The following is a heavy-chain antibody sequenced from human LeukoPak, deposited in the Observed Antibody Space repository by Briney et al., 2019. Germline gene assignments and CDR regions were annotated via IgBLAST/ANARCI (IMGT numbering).Heavy chain of an antibody. D-gene: IGHD3-10*01. CDR2: INPSGGST. Sequence: GASVKVSCKASGYTFTSYYMHWVRQAPGQGLEWMGIINPSGGSTSYAQKFQGRVTMTRDTSTSTVYMELSSLRSEDTAVYYCARVKAAMVRGVPYYYYYGMDVWGQGTTVTVSS. V-gene: IGHV1-46*01. J-gene: IGHJ6*02. CDR3: ARVKAAMVRGVPYYYYYGMDV. CDR1: GYTFTSYY.